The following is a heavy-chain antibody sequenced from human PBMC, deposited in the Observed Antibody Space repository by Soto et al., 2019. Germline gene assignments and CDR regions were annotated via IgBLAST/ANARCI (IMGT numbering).Heavy chain of an antibody. CDR1: GFTFNIYG. CDR3: ARENSGTYPGTFDY. V-gene: IGHV3-30*02. D-gene: IGHD1-26*01. J-gene: IGHJ4*02. CDR2: IQYDGSVE. Sequence: QVQPVESGGGVVQPGGSLRLSCAASGFTFNIYGMHWVRQAPGKGLEWVTFIQYDGSVEYYADSVKGRFTVSRDNSKNMVYLQMHSLRAEDTGIYYCARENSGTYPGTFDYWGQGTLVTVSS.